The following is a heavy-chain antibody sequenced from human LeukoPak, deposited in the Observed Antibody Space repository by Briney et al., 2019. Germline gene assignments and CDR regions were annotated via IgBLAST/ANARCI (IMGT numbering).Heavy chain of an antibody. CDR2: INHSGST. CDR3: ATRTHPYDSSGYYPFDY. D-gene: IGHD3-22*01. Sequence: RASETLSLTCAVYGGSFSGYYWSWIRQPPGKGLEWIGEINHSGSTNYNPSLKSRFTISVDTSKNQFSLKLSSVTAADTAVYYCATRTHPYDSSGYYPFDYWGQGTLVTVSS. CDR1: GGSFSGYY. V-gene: IGHV4-34*01. J-gene: IGHJ4*02.